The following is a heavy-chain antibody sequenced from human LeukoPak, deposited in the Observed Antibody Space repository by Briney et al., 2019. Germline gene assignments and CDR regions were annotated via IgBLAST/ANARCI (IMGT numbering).Heavy chain of an antibody. CDR3: AKDRILTGTTSD. CDR1: IFTFSSYA. V-gene: IGHV3-23*01. J-gene: IGHJ4*02. Sequence: GGSLRLSCAASIFTFSSYAMSWVRQAPGKGLEWVSTISGSGGSTYYADSVKGRFTISGDNSKNTLYLQMNSLRAEDTAVYYCAKDRILTGTTSDWGQGTLVTVSS. D-gene: IGHD1-20*01. CDR2: ISGSGGST.